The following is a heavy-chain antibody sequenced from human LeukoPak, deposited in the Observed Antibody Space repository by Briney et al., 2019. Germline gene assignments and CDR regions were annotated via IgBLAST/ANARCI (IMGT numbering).Heavy chain of an antibody. Sequence: ASVTLSCKASGYTFTSYGISWVRQAPGQGLEWMGWISAYNGNTNYAQKLQGRVTMTTDTSTSTAYMELRSLRSDDTAVYYCARAGVWYYDSSGSPLDYWGQGTLVTVSS. CDR1: GYTFTSYG. CDR3: ARAGVWYYDSSGSPLDY. J-gene: IGHJ4*02. V-gene: IGHV1-18*01. D-gene: IGHD3-22*01. CDR2: ISAYNGNT.